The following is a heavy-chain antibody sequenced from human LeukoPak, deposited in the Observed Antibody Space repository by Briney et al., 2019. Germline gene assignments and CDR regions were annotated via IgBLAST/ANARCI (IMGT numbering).Heavy chain of an antibody. V-gene: IGHV3-21*01. CDR2: ISSSSSYI. D-gene: IGHD6-13*01. CDR3: ARELVEIAAAATDY. J-gene: IGHJ4*02. CDR1: GFTFSSYS. Sequence: GGSLRLSCATSGFTFSSYSMNWVRQAPGKGLEWVSSISSSSSYIYYADSVKGRFTISRDNAKNSLYLQMNSLRVEDTAVYYCARELVEIAAAATDYWGQGTLVTVSS.